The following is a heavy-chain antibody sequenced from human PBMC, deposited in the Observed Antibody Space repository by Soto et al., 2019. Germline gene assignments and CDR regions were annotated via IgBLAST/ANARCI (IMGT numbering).Heavy chain of an antibody. CDR3: AKDRWGYSGYGSPSDY. Sequence: GGSLRLSCAASGFTFSSYAMSWVRQAPGKGLEWVSAISGSGGSTYYADSVKGRFTISRDNSKNTLYLQMNSLRAEDTAVYYCAKDRWGYSGYGSPSDYWGQGTLVTVSS. V-gene: IGHV3-23*01. CDR2: ISGSGGST. J-gene: IGHJ4*02. D-gene: IGHD5-12*01. CDR1: GFTFSSYA.